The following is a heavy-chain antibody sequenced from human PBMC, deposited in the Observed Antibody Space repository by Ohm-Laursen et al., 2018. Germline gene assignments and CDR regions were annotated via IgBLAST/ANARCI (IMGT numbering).Heavy chain of an antibody. CDR3: ARRIPLYGMDV. Sequence: SLRLSCAASGFTFSSYEMNWVRQGPGKGLECVSYITSSGSTIYYADSVKGRFTISRDNAKNSLYLQMNSLRAEDTAIYYCARRIPLYGMDVWGQGTTVTVSS. CDR2: ITSSGSTI. J-gene: IGHJ6*02. CDR1: GFTFSSYE. D-gene: IGHD2-2*02. V-gene: IGHV3-48*03.